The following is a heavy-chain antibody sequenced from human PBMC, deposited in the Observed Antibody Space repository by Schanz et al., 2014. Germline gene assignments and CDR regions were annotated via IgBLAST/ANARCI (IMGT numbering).Heavy chain of an antibody. V-gene: IGHV3-20*04. J-gene: IGHJ4*02. Sequence: EVQLVESGGGVVRPGGSLRLSCAASGFGFDDYAMSWVRQAPGKGLEWVSGINWNGGDTSYADSVKGRFTISRDNAKNSVFLQMNSLRVEDTAVYYCARDLISSGWYGWGQGTLVTVSS. D-gene: IGHD6-19*01. CDR1: GFGFDDYA. CDR3: ARDLISSGWYG. CDR2: INWNGGDT.